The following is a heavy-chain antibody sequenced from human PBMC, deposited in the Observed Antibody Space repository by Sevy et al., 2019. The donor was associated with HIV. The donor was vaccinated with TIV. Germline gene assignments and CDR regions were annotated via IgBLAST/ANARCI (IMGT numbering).Heavy chain of an antibody. Sequence: GGSLRLSCAASGFTFSSYAMHWVRQAPGKGLEWVAVISYDGSNKYYADSVKGRFTISRDNSKSTLYLQMNSLRAEDTAVYYCARDQHDYGGNLRTGWFGPWGQGTVVTVSS. D-gene: IGHD4-17*01. CDR3: ARDQHDYGGNLRTGWFGP. V-gene: IGHV3-30-3*01. J-gene: IGHJ5*02. CDR1: GFTFSSYA. CDR2: ISYDGSNK.